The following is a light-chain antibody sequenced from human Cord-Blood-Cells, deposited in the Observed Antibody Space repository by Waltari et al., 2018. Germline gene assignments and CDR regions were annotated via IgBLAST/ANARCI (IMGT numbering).Light chain of an antibody. CDR2: RNN. CDR3: AAWDDSLSGLYV. Sequence: QSVLTQPPSASGTPGQRVTISCSGSSSNIGRNYVYWYQQLPGTAPKLLIYRNNRLPSGVPDRFSGSVSGTAASLAISGLRSEDEADYYCAAWDDSLSGLYVFGTGTKVTVL. V-gene: IGLV1-47*01. CDR1: SSNIGRNY. J-gene: IGLJ1*01.